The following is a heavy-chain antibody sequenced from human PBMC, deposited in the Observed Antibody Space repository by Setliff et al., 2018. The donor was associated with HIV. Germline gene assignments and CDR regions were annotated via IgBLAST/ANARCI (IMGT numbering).Heavy chain of an antibody. CDR3: ARQFRYPGIAVAGSDY. CDR2: MFYTGSA. V-gene: IGHV4-39*01. D-gene: IGHD6-19*01. CDR1: GDSISSSGYY. Sequence: SETLSLTCTVSGDSISSSGYYWGWVRQPPGKGLEWIGTMFYTGSAYYTPSLKSRVTISVDTSKNQFSLRLSSVTAADTAIYYCARQFRYPGIAVAGSDYWGQGTLVTVSS. J-gene: IGHJ4*02.